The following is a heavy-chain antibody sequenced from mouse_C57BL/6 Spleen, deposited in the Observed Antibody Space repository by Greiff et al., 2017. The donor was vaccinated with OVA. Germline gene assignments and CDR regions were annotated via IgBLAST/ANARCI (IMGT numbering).Heavy chain of an antibody. J-gene: IGHJ4*01. CDR2: ISYDGSN. V-gene: IGHV3-6*01. CDR3: APTYDGYAMDY. D-gene: IGHD2-3*01. CDR1: GYSITSGYY. Sequence: EVKLMESGPGLVKPSQSLSLTCSVTGYSITSGYYWNWIRQFPGNKLEWMGYISYDGSNNYNPSLKNRISITRDTSKNQFFLKLNSVTTEDTATYYCAPTYDGYAMDYWGQGTSVTVSS.